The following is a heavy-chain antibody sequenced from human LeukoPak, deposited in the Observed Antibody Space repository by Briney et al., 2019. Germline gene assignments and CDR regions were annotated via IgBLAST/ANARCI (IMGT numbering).Heavy chain of an antibody. CDR1: GFTFSSYA. Sequence: PGGSLRLSCAASGFTFSSYAMHWVRQAPGKGLEWVAVISYDESNKYYADSVKGRFTISRDNSKNTLYLQMNSLRAEDTAVYYCARDPGRNYDFWSGYPPLDYWGQGTLVTVSS. V-gene: IGHV3-30*04. CDR2: ISYDESNK. D-gene: IGHD3-3*01. J-gene: IGHJ4*02. CDR3: ARDPGRNYDFWSGYPPLDY.